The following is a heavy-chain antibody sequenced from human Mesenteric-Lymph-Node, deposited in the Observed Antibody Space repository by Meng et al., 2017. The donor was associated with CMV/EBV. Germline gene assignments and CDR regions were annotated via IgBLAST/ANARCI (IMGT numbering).Heavy chain of an antibody. CDR1: GFTFSSYS. CDR3: SKRGGY. Sequence: GGSLRLSCAASGFTFSSYSMNWVRQAPGKGLEWVSSISSSSSYIYYADSVKGRFTISRDNSKDTLYLQMNNLRPDDTAVYLCSKRGGYWGQGTLVTVSS. CDR2: ISSSSSYI. V-gene: IGHV3-21*01. D-gene: IGHD3-16*01. J-gene: IGHJ4*02.